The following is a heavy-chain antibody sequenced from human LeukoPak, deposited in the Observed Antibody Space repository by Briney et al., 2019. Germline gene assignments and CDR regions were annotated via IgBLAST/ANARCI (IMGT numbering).Heavy chain of an antibody. CDR1: GGSISSGSYY. Sequence: SETLSLTCTVSGGSISSGSYYWSWIRQPAGKGLEWIGRIYTSGSTNYNPSLKSRVTISVDTSKNQFSLKLSSVTAADTAVYYCARVDSSGWYCDYWGQGTLVTVSS. J-gene: IGHJ4*02. CDR2: IYTSGST. D-gene: IGHD6-19*01. CDR3: ARVDSSGWYCDY. V-gene: IGHV4-61*02.